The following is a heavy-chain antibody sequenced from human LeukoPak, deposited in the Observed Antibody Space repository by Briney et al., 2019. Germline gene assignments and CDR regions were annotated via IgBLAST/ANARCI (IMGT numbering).Heavy chain of an antibody. J-gene: IGHJ4*02. CDR2: INHSGGT. CDR1: GGSFSGYY. V-gene: IGHV4-34*01. CDR3: ARTFGRWLQFDLFTPFDY. D-gene: IGHD3-16*01. Sequence: SETLSLTCAVYGGSFSGYYWSWIRQPPGKGLEWIGEINHSGGTNYNPSLKSRVTISVDTSKNQFSLKLSSVTAADTAVYYCARTFGRWLQFDLFTPFDYWGQGTLVTVSS.